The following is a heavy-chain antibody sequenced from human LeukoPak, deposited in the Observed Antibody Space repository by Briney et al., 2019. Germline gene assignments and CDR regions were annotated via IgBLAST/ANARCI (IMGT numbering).Heavy chain of an antibody. D-gene: IGHD3-10*01. CDR2: IKQDGSEK. V-gene: IGHV3-7*01. CDR1: GFTFSSYW. Sequence: GGSLRLSCAASGFTFSSYWMSWVRQAPGKGLEWVANIKQDGSEKYYVDSVKGRFTISRDNAKNSLYLQMNSLRAEDTAVYYCARAAITMVRGVIIMLDAFDIWGQGTMVTVSS. CDR3: ARAAITMVRGVIIMLDAFDI. J-gene: IGHJ3*02.